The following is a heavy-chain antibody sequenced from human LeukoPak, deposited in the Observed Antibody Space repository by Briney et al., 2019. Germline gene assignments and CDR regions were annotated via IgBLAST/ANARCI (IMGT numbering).Heavy chain of an antibody. CDR1: GYSFTSNW. J-gene: IGHJ4*02. D-gene: IGHD6-25*01. Sequence: GESLKISCKGSGYSFTSNWIGWVRQMPGKGLEWMGVIYPSDSDTRYSPSFQGQVTISADKSISTAYLQWSSLKASDTAMYYCARLGKQRFFDYWGQGTLVTVSS. V-gene: IGHV5-51*01. CDR2: IYPSDSDT. CDR3: ARLGKQRFFDY.